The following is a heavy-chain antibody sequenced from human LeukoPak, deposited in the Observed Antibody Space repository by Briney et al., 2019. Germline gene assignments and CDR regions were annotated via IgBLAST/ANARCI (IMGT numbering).Heavy chain of an antibody. V-gene: IGHV1-3*01. CDR3: ARDPVLLWFGEFRPFDY. D-gene: IGHD3-10*01. J-gene: IGHJ4*02. Sequence: ASVKVSCKASGYTFTSYAMHWVRQAPGQRLEWMGWINAGNGNTKYSQKFQGRVTITRDTSACTAYMELSSLRSEDTAVYYCARDPVLLWFGEFRPFDYWGQGTLVTVSS. CDR2: INAGNGNT. CDR1: GYTFTSYA.